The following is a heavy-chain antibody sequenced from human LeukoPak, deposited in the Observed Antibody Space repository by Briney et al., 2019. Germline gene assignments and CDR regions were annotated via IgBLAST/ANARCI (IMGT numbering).Heavy chain of an antibody. CDR2: IYHSGST. D-gene: IGHD2-2*01. CDR1: GYSISSGYY. CDR3: ERRYCSSTSCRLGWFDS. Sequence: PSETLSLTCAVSGYSISSGYYWGWIRQPPGKGLEWFGSIYHSGSTYYNPSLKSRVTISVDTSKNTFSLKLRSVTAADTAVYYCERRYCSSTSCRLGWFDSWGQGTLVTVSS. V-gene: IGHV4-38-2*01. J-gene: IGHJ5*01.